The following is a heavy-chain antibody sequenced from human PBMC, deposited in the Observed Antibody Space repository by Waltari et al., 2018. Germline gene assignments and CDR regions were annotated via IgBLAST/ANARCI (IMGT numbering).Heavy chain of an antibody. CDR1: GDSMRGSDL. CDR2: VHRSGRT. J-gene: IGHJ4*02. CDR3: ARDRGRGLYLDS. D-gene: IGHD2-15*01. V-gene: IGHV4-4*02. Sequence: QLQLQQSGPGLVKPSESLSLTCAFSGDSMRGSDLWNWVRPPPGKGLECIGQVHRSGRTNNNPSLESRVTVSIDTSKNQFSLEVSSATAADTAVYYCARDRGRGLYLDSWGQGTQVTVSP.